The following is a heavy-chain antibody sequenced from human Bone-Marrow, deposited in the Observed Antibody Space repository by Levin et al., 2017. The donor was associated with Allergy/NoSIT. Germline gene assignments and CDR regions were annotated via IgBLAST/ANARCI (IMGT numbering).Heavy chain of an antibody. V-gene: IGHV1-2*02. J-gene: IGHJ5*02. D-gene: IGHD3-10*01. CDR2: INPKNGGT. Sequence: VASVKVSCKASGYTFTGYSMHWVRQAPGQGLEWMGWINPKNGGTTYARNFQWRVTMTRDTSINTAYMEVSSLRSDDTAVYYCARALTFGSGFDPWGQGTQVTVSS. CDR1: GYTFTGYS. CDR3: ARALTFGSGFDP.